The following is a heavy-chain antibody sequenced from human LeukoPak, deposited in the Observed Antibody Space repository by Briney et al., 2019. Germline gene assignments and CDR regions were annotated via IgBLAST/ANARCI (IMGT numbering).Heavy chain of an antibody. CDR2: ISSSSSTV. D-gene: IGHD3-10*01. CDR3: ERAQTHYGSGSYLY. V-gene: IGHV3-48*02. Sequence: GGSLRLSCAASGFTFSRYSMNWVRQAPGKGLEWVSYISSSSSTVYYADSLKGRFTISRDNAKNSLYLQMNSLRDEDTAVYYCERAQTHYGSGSYLYWGQGTLVTVSS. CDR1: GFTFSRYS. J-gene: IGHJ4*02.